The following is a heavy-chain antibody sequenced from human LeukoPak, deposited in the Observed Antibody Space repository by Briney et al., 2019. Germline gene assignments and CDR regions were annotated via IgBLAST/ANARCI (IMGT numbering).Heavy chain of an antibody. D-gene: IGHD3-3*02. J-gene: IGHJ2*01. CDR1: GGSFSGYY. Sequence: PSETLSLTCAVYGGSFSGYYWSWIRQPPGKGLEWIGYIYYSGSTNYNPSLKSRVTISVDTSKNQFSLKLSSVTAADTAVYYCARHIISGSWYFDLWGRGTLVTVSS. CDR3: ARHIISGSWYFDL. V-gene: IGHV4-59*08. CDR2: IYYSGST.